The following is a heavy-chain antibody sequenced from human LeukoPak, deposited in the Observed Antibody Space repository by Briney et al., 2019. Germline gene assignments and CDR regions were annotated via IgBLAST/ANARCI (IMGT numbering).Heavy chain of an antibody. J-gene: IGHJ3*02. CDR3: ASQYDSSGYNAFDI. V-gene: IGHV3-73*01. CDR2: IRSKANSYAT. D-gene: IGHD3-22*01. Sequence: GGSLRLSCAASGFTFSGSAMHWVRQASGKGLEWVGRIRSKANSYATAYAASVKGRFTISRDDSKNSLYLQMNSLKTEDTAVYYCASQYDSSGYNAFDIWGQGTMVTVSS. CDR1: GFTFSGSA.